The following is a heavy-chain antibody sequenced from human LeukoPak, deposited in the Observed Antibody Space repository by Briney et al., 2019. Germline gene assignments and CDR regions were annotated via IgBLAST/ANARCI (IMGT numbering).Heavy chain of an antibody. J-gene: IGHJ6*02. D-gene: IGHD3-22*01. V-gene: IGHV1-2*06. CDR1: GYSFTGYY. Sequence: ASVKVSCKASGYSFTGYYMHWVRQAPGQGLEWMGRINPNSGGTNYAQKFQGRVTMTRDTSISTAYMEMSRLRSDDSAVYYCAVSTGSSGHAYYYGLDVWGQGTTVTVSS. CDR2: INPNSGGT. CDR3: AVSTGSSGHAYYYGLDV.